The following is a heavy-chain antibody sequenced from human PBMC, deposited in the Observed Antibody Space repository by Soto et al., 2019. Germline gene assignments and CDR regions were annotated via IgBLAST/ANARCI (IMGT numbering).Heavy chain of an antibody. J-gene: IGHJ6*02. CDR2: ISGSGGST. D-gene: IGHD2-15*01. Sequence: GGSLRLSXAASGFTFSSYAMSWVRQAPGKGLEWVSAISGSGGSTYYADSVKGRFTISRDNSKNTLYLQMDSLRAEDTAVYYCAKGYCSGRSCRSLVYYYYYYGMDVWGQGTTVTVSS. CDR3: AKGYCSGRSCRSLVYYYYYYGMDV. V-gene: IGHV3-23*01. CDR1: GFTFSSYA.